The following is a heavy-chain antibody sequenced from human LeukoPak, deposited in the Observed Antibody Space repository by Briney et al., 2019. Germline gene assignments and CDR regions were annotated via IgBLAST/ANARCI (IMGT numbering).Heavy chain of an antibody. J-gene: IGHJ4*02. CDR2: INHSGST. Sequence: SETLSLTCAVYGGSFSGYYWSWMRQPPGEGLEWIGEINHSGSTNYNPSLKSRVNISVDTSKNQFSLKLSSVTDADTAVYYCARGRGRPSPFDYWGQGTLVTVSS. CDR1: GGSFSGYY. V-gene: IGHV4-34*01. D-gene: IGHD3-10*01. CDR3: ARGRGRPSPFDY.